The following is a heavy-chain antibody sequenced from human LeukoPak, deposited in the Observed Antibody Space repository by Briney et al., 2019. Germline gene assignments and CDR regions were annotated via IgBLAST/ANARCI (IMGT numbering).Heavy chain of an antibody. CDR1: GFTFSSYA. V-gene: IGHV3-30*04. CDR2: ISYDGSNK. Sequence: GRSLRLSCAASGFTFSSYAMHWVRQAPGKGLEWVAVISYDGSNKYYADSVKGRFTISRDNSKNTLYLQMNSLRAEDTAVYYCARDWGRGYSYGSFAFDHWGQGTLVTVSS. D-gene: IGHD5-18*01. CDR3: ARDWGRGYSYGSFAFDH. J-gene: IGHJ4*02.